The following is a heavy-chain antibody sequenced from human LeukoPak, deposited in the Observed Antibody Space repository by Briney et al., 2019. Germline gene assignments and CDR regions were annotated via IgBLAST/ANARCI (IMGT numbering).Heavy chain of an antibody. CDR1: GFTFSSYW. CDR2: INSDGSST. CDR3: ARVLAAGTGYFDY. V-gene: IGHV3-74*01. Sequence: PGGSLRLSCAASGFTFSSYWMHWVRQAPGKGLVWVSHINSDGSSTNYADSVKGRFTISRDNAKNTLYLQMNSLRAEDTAVYYCARVLAAGTGYFDYWGQGTLVTVSS. D-gene: IGHD6-13*01. J-gene: IGHJ4*02.